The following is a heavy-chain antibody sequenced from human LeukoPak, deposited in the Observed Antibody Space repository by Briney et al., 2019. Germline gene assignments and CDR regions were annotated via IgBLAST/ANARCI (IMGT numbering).Heavy chain of an antibody. D-gene: IGHD3-3*01. J-gene: IGHJ4*02. Sequence: PGGSLRLSCEASGFMFSNYGMNWVRQAPGKGLEWVSYISSSSSTIYYADSVKGRFTISRDNAKNSLYLQMNSLRAEDTAVYYCARAGGRFLEWLGLYYFDSWGQGTLVTVSS. V-gene: IGHV3-48*04. CDR3: ARAGGRFLEWLGLYYFDS. CDR1: GFMFSNYG. CDR2: ISSSSSTI.